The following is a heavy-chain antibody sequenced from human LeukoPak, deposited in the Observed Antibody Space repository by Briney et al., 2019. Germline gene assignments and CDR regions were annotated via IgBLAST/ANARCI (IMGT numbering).Heavy chain of an antibody. Sequence: GGSLRLSCAASGFTFSTYAMSWVRQAPGKGLEWVSGISASGGTTYYADSVKGRFTISRDNSKNTLYLQMNSLRAEDTAVYYCAKDQDIFDIWGQGTMVTVSS. J-gene: IGHJ3*02. CDR2: ISASGGTT. CDR3: AKDQDIFDI. CDR1: GFTFSTYA. V-gene: IGHV3-23*01.